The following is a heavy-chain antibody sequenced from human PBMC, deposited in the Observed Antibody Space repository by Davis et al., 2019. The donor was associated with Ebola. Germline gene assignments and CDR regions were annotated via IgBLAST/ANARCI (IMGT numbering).Heavy chain of an antibody. D-gene: IGHD5-12*01. CDR2: INHSGST. V-gene: IGHV4-34*01. Sequence: SETLSLTCAVYGGSFSGYYWSWIRQPPGKGLAWIGEINHSGSTNYNPPLKSRVTISVDTSKNQFSLKLGSVTAADTAVYYCARALSGYDYWGQGTLVTVSS. CDR1: GGSFSGYY. J-gene: IGHJ4*02. CDR3: ARALSGYDY.